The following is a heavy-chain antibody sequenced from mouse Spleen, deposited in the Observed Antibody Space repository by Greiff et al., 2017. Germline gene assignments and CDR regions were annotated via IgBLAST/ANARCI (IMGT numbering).Heavy chain of an antibody. J-gene: IGHJ1*01. CDR2: INPSSGYT. D-gene: IGHD4-1*01. CDR3: AKTGTLWYFDV. V-gene: IGHV1-7*01. CDR1: GYTFTSYW. Sequence: QVQLKQSGAELAKPGASVKLSCKASGYTFTSYWMHWVKQRPGQGLEWIGYINPSSGYTKYNQKFKDKATLTADKSSSTAYMQLSSLTYEDSAVYYCAKTGTLWYFDVWGAGTTVTVSS.